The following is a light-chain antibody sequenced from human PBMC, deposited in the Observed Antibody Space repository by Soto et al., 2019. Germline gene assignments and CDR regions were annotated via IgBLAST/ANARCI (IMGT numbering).Light chain of an antibody. CDR1: QSVSSSY. V-gene: IGKV3D-7*01. CDR3: QQDYNLRT. J-gene: IGKJ1*01. CDR2: GAS. Sequence: PGERVTLSCRASQSVSSSYLTWYQQKPGQAPRLLIYGASTRATGIPARFSGSGSGTDFTLTIGSLQPEDFAVYYCQQDYNLRTFGQGTKVDIK.